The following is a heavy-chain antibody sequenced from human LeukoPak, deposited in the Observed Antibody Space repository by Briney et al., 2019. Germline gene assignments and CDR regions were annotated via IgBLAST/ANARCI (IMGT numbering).Heavy chain of an antibody. CDR2: IYYSGST. Sequence: SETLSLTCTVSGGFISSYYWSWIRQPPGKGLEWIGYIYYSGSTNYNPSLKSRVTISVDTSKNQFSLKLSSVTAADTAVYYCASPATYDSSGYLAFDIWGQGTMVTVSS. CDR3: ASPATYDSSGYLAFDI. J-gene: IGHJ3*02. D-gene: IGHD3-22*01. CDR1: GGFISSYY. V-gene: IGHV4-59*01.